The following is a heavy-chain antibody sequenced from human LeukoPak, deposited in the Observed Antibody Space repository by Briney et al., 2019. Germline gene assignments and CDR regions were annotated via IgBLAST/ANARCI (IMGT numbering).Heavy chain of an antibody. D-gene: IGHD2-2*01. Sequence: GGSLRLSCAASGFTFSSYSMNWVRQAPGKGLEWVSYISSSSSTIYYADSVKGRFTISRDNAKNSLYLQMNSLRAEDTAVYYCARVEVVPAASYFDYWGQGTLVTVSS. V-gene: IGHV3-48*04. CDR3: ARVEVVPAASYFDY. CDR2: ISSSSSTI. CDR1: GFTFSSYS. J-gene: IGHJ4*02.